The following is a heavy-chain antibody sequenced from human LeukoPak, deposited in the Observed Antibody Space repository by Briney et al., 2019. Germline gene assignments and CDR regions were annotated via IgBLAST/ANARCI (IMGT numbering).Heavy chain of an antibody. J-gene: IGHJ4*02. CDR3: ARADTAMDFDY. CDR2: IWYDGSNK. V-gene: IGHV3-33*08. CDR1: GFTFSSYA. Sequence: GGSLRLSCAASGFTFSSYAMSWVRQAPGKGLEWVAVIWYDGSNKYYADSVKGRFTISRDNSKNTLYLQMNSLRAEDTAVYYCARADTAMDFDYWGQGTLVTVSS. D-gene: IGHD5-18*01.